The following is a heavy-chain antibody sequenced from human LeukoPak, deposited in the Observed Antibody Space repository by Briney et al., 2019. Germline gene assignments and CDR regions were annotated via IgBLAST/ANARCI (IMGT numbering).Heavy chain of an antibody. CDR3: ARVDRGYDFWSGYYVDV. CDR2: IYYSGST. D-gene: IGHD3-3*01. CDR1: GGSISSHY. Sequence: PSETLSLTCTVSGGSISSHYWSWIRQPPGKGLEWIGYIYYSGSTNYNPSLESRVTISVDTSKNQFSLKLSSVTAADTAVYYCARVDRGYDFWSGYYVDVWGKGTTVTVSS. V-gene: IGHV4-59*11. J-gene: IGHJ6*03.